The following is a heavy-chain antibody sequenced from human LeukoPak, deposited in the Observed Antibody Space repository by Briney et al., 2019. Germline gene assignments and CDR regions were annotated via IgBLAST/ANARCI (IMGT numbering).Heavy chain of an antibody. CDR1: GGSISSYY. CDR3: ASIRSEDSSGYPFDY. CDR2: IYYSGST. J-gene: IGHJ4*02. D-gene: IGHD3-22*01. V-gene: IGHV4-59*12. Sequence: RPSETLSLTCTVSGGSISSYYWSWIRQPPGKGLEWIGYIYYSGSTNYNPSLKSRVTISVDTSKNQFSLKLSSVTAADTAVYYCASIRSEDSSGYPFDYWGQGTLVTVSS.